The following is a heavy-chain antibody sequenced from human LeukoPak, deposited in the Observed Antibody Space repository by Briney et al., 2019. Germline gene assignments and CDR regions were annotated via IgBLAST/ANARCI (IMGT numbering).Heavy chain of an antibody. V-gene: IGHV1-2*02. J-gene: IGHJ4*02. CDR1: GCTVTAYY. D-gene: IGHD3-22*01. Sequence: ASMKVSCKASGCTVTAYYIHWVRQAPGQGLEWMGWIDPNSGDAKYVEKFQGRVTMTRDTSFSTAYMALSSLRSDDTAMYYCARAMNSWFLLDLDYWGQGNLVTVSS. CDR3: ARAMNSWFLLDLDY. CDR2: IDPNSGDA.